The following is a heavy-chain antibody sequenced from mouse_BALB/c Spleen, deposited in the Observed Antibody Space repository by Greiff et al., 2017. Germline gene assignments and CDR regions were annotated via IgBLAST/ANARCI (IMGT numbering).Heavy chain of an antibody. CDR2: INPYNDGT. Sequence: EVKLMESGPELVKPGASVKMSCKASGYTFTSYVMHWVKQKPGQGLEWIGYINPYNDGTKYNEKFKGKATLTSDKSSSTAYMELSSLTSEDSAVYYCAREGVYDYDVPPGFAYWGEGTLVTVSA. D-gene: IGHD2-4*01. V-gene: IGHV1-14*01. CDR1: GYTFTSYV. CDR3: AREGVYDYDVPPGFAY. J-gene: IGHJ3*01.